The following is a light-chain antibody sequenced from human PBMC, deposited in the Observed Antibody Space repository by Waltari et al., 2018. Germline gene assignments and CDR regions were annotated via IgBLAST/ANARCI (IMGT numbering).Light chain of an antibody. CDR2: EVS. CDR3: SSYAGNNNVV. Sequence: QSALTQPPSASGSPGQSVTISCTGTSSDVGGYNYVSWYQQHPGKAPKLMIDEVSKRPSGVPGRFSGSKAGNTASLTVSGLRAEDEADYYCSSYAGNNNVVFGGGTKLTVL. J-gene: IGLJ2*01. V-gene: IGLV2-8*01. CDR1: SSDVGGYNY.